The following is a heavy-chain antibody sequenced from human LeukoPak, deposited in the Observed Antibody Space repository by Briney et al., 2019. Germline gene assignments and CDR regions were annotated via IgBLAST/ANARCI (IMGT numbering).Heavy chain of an antibody. CDR3: TREWELPGTDFDY. Sequence: GGYLTLSCTAYGFTFGDYTMNWFRQAPGKGLEWVVFIRTKDYGEKTKYVASGKDRFTISRDDSKCIAYLQMNSLKTADTAVYYCTREWELPGTDFDYWGQGTLVTVSS. CDR2: IRTKDYGEKT. D-gene: IGHD1-26*01. V-gene: IGHV3-49*03. CDR1: GFTFGDYT. J-gene: IGHJ4*02.